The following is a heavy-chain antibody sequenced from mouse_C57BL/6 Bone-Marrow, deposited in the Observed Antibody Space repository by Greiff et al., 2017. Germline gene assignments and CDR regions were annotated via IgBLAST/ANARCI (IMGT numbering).Heavy chain of an antibody. Sequence: QVQLQQPGAELVKPGASVKLSCKASGYTFTSYWMHWVKQRPGQGLEWIGMIHPNSGSTNYNEKFKSKATLTVDKSSSTAYMQLSSLTSDDSAVYYGARCPYYGSSYFDYWGQGTTLTVSS. J-gene: IGHJ2*01. D-gene: IGHD1-1*01. CDR1: GYTFTSYW. CDR3: ARCPYYGSSYFDY. CDR2: IHPNSGST. V-gene: IGHV1-64*01.